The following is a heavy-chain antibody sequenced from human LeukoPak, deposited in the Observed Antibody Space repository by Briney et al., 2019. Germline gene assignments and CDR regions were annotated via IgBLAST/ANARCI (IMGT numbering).Heavy chain of an antibody. J-gene: IGHJ6*02. D-gene: IGHD2-8*02. CDR3: AKTLATGGGSYNMDV. CDR1: GFTVSSDY. Sequence: GGSLRLSCVASGFTVSSDYMNWVRQAPGKGLEWVSVIYTGGNTYYSDSVKGRFTISRDNSKNTLFLQMSSLRAEDTALYYCAKTLATGGGSYNMDVWGQGTTVTVS. V-gene: IGHV3-66*01. CDR2: IYTGGNT.